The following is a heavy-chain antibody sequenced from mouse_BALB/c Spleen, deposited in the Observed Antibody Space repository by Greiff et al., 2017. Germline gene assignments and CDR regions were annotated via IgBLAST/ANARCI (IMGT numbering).Heavy chain of an antibody. D-gene: IGHD2-4*01. CDR1: GFNIKDTY. Sequence: VQLKQSGAELVKPGASVKLSCTASGFNIKDTYMHWVKQRPEQGLEWIGRIDPANGNTKYDPKFQGKATITADTSSNTAYLQLSSLTSEDTAVYYCARGGITTRAMDYWGQGTSVTVSS. CDR2: IDPANGNT. V-gene: IGHV14-3*02. CDR3: ARGGITTRAMDY. J-gene: IGHJ4*01.